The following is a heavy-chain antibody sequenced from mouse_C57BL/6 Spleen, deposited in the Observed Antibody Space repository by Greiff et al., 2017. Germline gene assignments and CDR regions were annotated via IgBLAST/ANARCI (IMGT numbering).Heavy chain of an antibody. V-gene: IGHV2-2*01. D-gene: IGHD2-10*02. CDR2: IWRGGST. J-gene: IGHJ4*01. Sequence: QVQLKESGPGLVQPSQSLSITCTVSGFSLTSYGVHWVRQSPGKGLEWLGVIWRGGSTDYNAAFISRLSISKDNSKSQVFFKMNSLQADDTAIYDCASTPSMVKFAMDYWGQGTSVTVSS. CDR1: GFSLTSYG. CDR3: ASTPSMVKFAMDY.